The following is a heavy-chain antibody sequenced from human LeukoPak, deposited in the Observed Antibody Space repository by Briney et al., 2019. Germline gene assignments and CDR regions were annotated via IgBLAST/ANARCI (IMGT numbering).Heavy chain of an antibody. J-gene: IGHJ4*02. D-gene: IGHD5-18*01. CDR2: INPNSGGT. CDR1: GYTFTGYY. CDR3: ARGGTVDTAYYFDY. V-gene: IGHV1-2*02. Sequence: ASVKVSCKASGYTFTGYYMHWVRQAPGQGLEWMGWINPNSGGTNYAQKFQGRVTMTRDTSISTAYMELSRLRSEDTAVYYCARGGTVDTAYYFDYWGQGTLVTVSS.